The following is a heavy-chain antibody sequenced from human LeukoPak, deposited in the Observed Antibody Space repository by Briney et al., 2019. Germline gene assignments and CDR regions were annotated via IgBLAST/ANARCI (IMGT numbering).Heavy chain of an antibody. J-gene: IGHJ5*02. Sequence: GESLEISCEVSGHRFTNHWIGWVRQMPGKGLEWMGIINLGDSDTKYSPSFQGQVTISLDKSISTAYLQWRSLKASDTAMYYCARRPYSGSPNWFDPWGQGTLVTVSS. CDR1: GHRFTNHW. CDR2: INLGDSDT. V-gene: IGHV5-51*01. CDR3: ARRPYSGSPNWFDP. D-gene: IGHD1-26*01.